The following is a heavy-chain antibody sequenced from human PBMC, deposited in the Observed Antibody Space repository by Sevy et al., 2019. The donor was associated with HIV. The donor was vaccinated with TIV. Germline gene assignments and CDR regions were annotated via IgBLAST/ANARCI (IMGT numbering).Heavy chain of an antibody. Sequence: ASVKVSCKASGYTFTSYGMSWVRQALGQGLEWMGWISVYNGNTNYAQKLQGRVTMTTDTSTSTAYMELRSLRSDDTAVYYCAREGITMVRGVIIAFDYWGQGTLVTVSS. CDR3: AREGITMVRGVIIAFDY. J-gene: IGHJ4*02. V-gene: IGHV1-18*01. CDR2: ISVYNGNT. CDR1: GYTFTSYG. D-gene: IGHD3-10*01.